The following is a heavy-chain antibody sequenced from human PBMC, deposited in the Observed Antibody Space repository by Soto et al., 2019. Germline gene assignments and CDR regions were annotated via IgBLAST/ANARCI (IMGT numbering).Heavy chain of an antibody. CDR2: INHSGST. D-gene: IGHD3-10*01. CDR3: ARDYGVLTMVREKFDY. V-gene: IGHV4-34*01. Sequence: SETLSLTCAVYGGSFSGYYWSWIRQPPGKGLEWIGEINHSGSTNYNPSLKSRVTISVDTSKNQFSLKLSSVTAADTAVYYCARDYGVLTMVREKFDYWGQGTLVTVSS. CDR1: GGSFSGYY. J-gene: IGHJ4*02.